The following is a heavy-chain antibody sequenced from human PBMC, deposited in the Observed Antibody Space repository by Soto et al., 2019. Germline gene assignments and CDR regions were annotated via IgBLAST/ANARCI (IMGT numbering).Heavy chain of an antibody. CDR1: GFTFSSYE. J-gene: IGHJ6*02. V-gene: IGHV3-48*03. D-gene: IGHD1-26*01. Sequence: QPGGSLRLSCAASGFTFSSYEMNWVRQAPGKGLEWVSYISSSGSTIYYADSVKGRFTISRDNAKNSLYLQMNSLRAEDTAVYYCARDWEYIYGMEVWGQGTTVNVSS. CDR2: ISSSGSTI. CDR3: ARDWEYIYGMEV.